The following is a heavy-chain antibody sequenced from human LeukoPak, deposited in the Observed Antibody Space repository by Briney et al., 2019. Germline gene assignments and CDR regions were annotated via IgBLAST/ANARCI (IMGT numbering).Heavy chain of an antibody. J-gene: IGHJ4*02. V-gene: IGHV3-7*01. CDR3: ARVGYSGWNLEY. CDR1: GFTFRSYW. D-gene: IGHD5-12*01. Sequence: PGGSLRLSCAASGFTFRSYWMSWVRQAPGKGLEWVANINQGGSVKYYVDSVKGRFTISRDDAKNSLYVQMTSLRAEDTAVYYCARVGYSGWNLEYWGQGTLVTVSS. CDR2: INQGGSVK.